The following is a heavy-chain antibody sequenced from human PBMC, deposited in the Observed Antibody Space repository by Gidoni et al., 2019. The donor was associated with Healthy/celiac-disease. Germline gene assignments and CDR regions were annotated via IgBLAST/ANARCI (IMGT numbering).Heavy chain of an antibody. J-gene: IGHJ3*02. V-gene: IGHV3-74*01. D-gene: IGHD3-16*01. CDR1: GFTFSSYG. CDR3: ARVGYDYIWGSHDAFDI. Sequence: EVQLVESGGGLVQPGGSLRLSCAASGFTFSSYGMHWVRQAPGKGLVWVSRINSYGSSTRYADSVKGRFTISRDNAKNTLYLQMNSLRAEDTAVYYCARVGYDYIWGSHDAFDIWGQGTMVTVSS. CDR2: INSYGSST.